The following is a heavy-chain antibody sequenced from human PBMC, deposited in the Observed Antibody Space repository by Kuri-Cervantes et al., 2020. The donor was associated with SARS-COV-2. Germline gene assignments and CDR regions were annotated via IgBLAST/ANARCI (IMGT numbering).Heavy chain of an antibody. V-gene: IGHV3-66*01. Sequence: GESLKISCAASGFTVSSNYMSWVRQAPGKGLEWVSVIYSGGSTYYADPVKGRFTISRDNSKNTLYLQMNSLRAEDTAVYYCARDEGMGIVVRETAGPRFYYYGMDVWGQGTTVTDSS. CDR2: IYSGGST. D-gene: IGHD2-2*03. J-gene: IGHJ6*02. CDR1: GFTVSSNY. CDR3: ARDEGMGIVVRETAGPRFYYYGMDV.